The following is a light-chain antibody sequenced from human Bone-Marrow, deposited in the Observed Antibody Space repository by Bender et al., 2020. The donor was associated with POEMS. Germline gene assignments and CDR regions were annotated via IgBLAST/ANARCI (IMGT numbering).Light chain of an antibody. Sequence: QSVLTQPPSVSGTPGQRVTISCSGSGSNIGGYPVNWYQQLPGTAPRLLIYTNNERPSGVPDRFSGSKSGTSASLAINRLRSDDGAEYYCSSYAGSYDIHVVFGGGTKLTV. V-gene: IGLV1-44*01. CDR3: SSYAGSYDIHVV. CDR1: GSNIGGYP. CDR2: TNN. J-gene: IGLJ2*01.